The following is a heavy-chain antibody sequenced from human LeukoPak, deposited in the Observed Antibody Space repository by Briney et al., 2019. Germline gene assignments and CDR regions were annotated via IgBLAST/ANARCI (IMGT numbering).Heavy chain of an antibody. Sequence: GASVKVSCKASGYTFTGYYMHWVRQAPGQGLEWMGWINPNSGGTNYAQKFQGWVTMTRDTSISTAYMELSRLRSNDTAVYYCARSRQLVFNWFDPWGQGTLVTVSS. CDR1: GYTFTGYY. CDR3: ARSRQLVFNWFDP. CDR2: INPNSGGT. J-gene: IGHJ5*02. D-gene: IGHD6-13*01. V-gene: IGHV1-2*04.